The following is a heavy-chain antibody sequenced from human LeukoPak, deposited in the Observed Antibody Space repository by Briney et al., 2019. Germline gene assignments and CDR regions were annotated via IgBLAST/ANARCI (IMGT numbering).Heavy chain of an antibody. V-gene: IGHV3-74*01. J-gene: IGHJ6*03. Sequence: GGSLRLSCAASGFTFSSYWMHWVRQAPGKGLVWVSRINTDGSSTSYADSVKGRFTISRDNAKNTLYLQMNSLRAEDTAVYYCARGNLRYFDWLLDGGYMDVWGKGTTVTVSS. CDR2: INTDGSST. D-gene: IGHD3-9*01. CDR1: GFTFSSYW. CDR3: ARGNLRYFDWLLDGGYMDV.